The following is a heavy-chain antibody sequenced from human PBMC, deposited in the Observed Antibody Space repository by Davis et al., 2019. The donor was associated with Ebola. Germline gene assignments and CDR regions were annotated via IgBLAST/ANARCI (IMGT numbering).Heavy chain of an antibody. CDR2: MISTAST. Sequence: PGGSLRLSCAASGFTFSSYAMSWVRQAPGKGLEWVSTMISTASTYYADSVKGRFTISRDNSKNTLYLQMNGLRAEDTAVYYCAKAPADHVISPFDYWGQGTLVTVSS. D-gene: IGHD2/OR15-2a*01. CDR3: AKAPADHVISPFDY. J-gene: IGHJ4*02. CDR1: GFTFSSYA. V-gene: IGHV3-23*01.